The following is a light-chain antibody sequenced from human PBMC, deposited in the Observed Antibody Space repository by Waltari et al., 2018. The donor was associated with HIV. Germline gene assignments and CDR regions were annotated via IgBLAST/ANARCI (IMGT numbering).Light chain of an antibody. CDR1: KILHYTDAKTY. J-gene: IGKJ4*01. V-gene: IGKV2D-29*01. Sequence: TRSPLPLSVTRGRAASISGSSSKILHYTDAKTYLYWYFQKPGQPPQLLIYEGSKLLSGVPDRFSGSGSGTDFTLKISRVEAEDVGLYYCMQSLQFPLTFGGGTKVEF. CDR3: MQSLQFPLT. CDR2: EGS.